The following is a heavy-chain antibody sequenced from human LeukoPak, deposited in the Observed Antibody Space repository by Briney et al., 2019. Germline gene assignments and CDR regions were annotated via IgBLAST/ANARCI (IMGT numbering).Heavy chain of an antibody. CDR3: ARIVVPAAYYYYYYMDV. Sequence: PGGSLRLSCAASGFTFSSYSMNWVRQAPGKGLEWVSSISSSGSYIYYADSVKGRFTISRDNAKNSLYLQMNSLRAEDTAVYYCARIVVPAAYYYYYYMDVWGKGTTVTVSS. V-gene: IGHV3-21*01. CDR1: GFTFSSYS. D-gene: IGHD2-2*01. CDR2: ISSSGSYI. J-gene: IGHJ6*03.